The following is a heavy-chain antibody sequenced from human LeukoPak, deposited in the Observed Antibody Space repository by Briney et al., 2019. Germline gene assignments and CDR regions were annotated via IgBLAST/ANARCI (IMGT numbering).Heavy chain of an antibody. V-gene: IGHV3-21*01. CDR2: ISSSSSYI. CDR1: GFTFSRYS. D-gene: IGHD2-15*01. CDR3: ARGRGYCSGGSCYPVDP. J-gene: IGHJ5*02. Sequence: KSGGSLRLSCAASGFTFSRYSMNWVRQAPGKGLEWVSSISSSSSYIYYADSVKGRFTISRDNAKNSLYLQMNSLRAEDTAVYYCARGRGYCSGGSCYPVDPWGQGTLVTVSS.